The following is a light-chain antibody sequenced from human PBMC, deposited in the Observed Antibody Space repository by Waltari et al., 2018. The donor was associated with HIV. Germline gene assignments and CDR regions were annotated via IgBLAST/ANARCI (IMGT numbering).Light chain of an antibody. CDR3: AAWDDSLHGYV. CDR2: SNN. CDR1: SSNIGSNP. J-gene: IGLJ1*01. Sequence: QSVLTQPPSASGTPGQRVTISCSGSSSNIGSNPINWYRQLPGTAPKLLIYSNNQGPSGVPDRVSGSKSGTSASLAISGLQSEDEADYYCAAWDDSLHGYVFGTGTKVTVV. V-gene: IGLV1-44*01.